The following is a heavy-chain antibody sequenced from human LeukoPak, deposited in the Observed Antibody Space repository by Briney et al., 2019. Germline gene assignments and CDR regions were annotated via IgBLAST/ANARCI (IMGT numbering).Heavy chain of an antibody. CDR1: GYTFTGYY. Sequence: ASVKVSCKASGYTFTGYYMHWVRQAPGQGLEWMGWINPDSGDTNYAQKFQGRVTMTRDTSISTAYMELSRLRSDDTAVYYCASLCGQYYYMDVWGKGTTVTVSS. D-gene: IGHD1-26*01. J-gene: IGHJ6*03. V-gene: IGHV1-2*02. CDR2: INPDSGDT. CDR3: ASLCGQYYYMDV.